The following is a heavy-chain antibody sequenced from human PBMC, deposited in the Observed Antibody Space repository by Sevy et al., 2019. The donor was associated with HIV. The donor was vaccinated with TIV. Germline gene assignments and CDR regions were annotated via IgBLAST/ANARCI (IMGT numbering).Heavy chain of an antibody. V-gene: IGHV4-34*01. CDR1: GGSFSGYY. J-gene: IGHJ4*02. Sequence: SETRSLTCAVYGGSFSGYYWSWIRQPPGKGLEWIGEINHSGSTNYNPSLKSRVTISVDTSKNQFSLKLSSVTAADTAVYYCARGAPNYDYVWGSYRPGLDYWGQGTLVTVSS. CDR2: INHSGST. D-gene: IGHD3-16*02. CDR3: ARGAPNYDYVWGSYRPGLDY.